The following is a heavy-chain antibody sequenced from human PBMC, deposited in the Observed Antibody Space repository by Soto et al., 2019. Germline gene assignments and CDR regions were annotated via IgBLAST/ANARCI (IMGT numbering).Heavy chain of an antibody. CDR1: GFTFSSYS. CDR3: ARGYYDILTGYHYGMDV. CDR2: ISSSSSYI. V-gene: IGHV3-21*01. Sequence: EVQLVESGGGLVKPGGSLRLSCAASGFTFSSYSMNWVRQAPGKGLEWVSSISSSSSYIYYADSVKGRFTISRDNAKNXXNMKMNCLRVEDTAVYYCARGYYDILTGYHYGMDVWGQGSTVTVSS. J-gene: IGHJ6*02. D-gene: IGHD3-9*01.